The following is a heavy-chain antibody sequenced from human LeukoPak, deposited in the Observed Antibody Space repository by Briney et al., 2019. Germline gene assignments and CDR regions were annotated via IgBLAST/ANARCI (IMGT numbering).Heavy chain of an antibody. J-gene: IGHJ3*02. CDR3: ARRSPIIAAGDAYDI. CDR2: IFTDGST. D-gene: IGHD6-13*01. V-gene: IGHV4-59*10. Sequence: PSETLSLTCAVYGGSFSGYYWSWIRQPPGKGLEWIGRIFTDGSTAYNPSLQSRLTMSIDMSKNQFSLRLTSVTAADTAVYYCARRSPIIAAGDAYDIWGQGTLVTVSS. CDR1: GGSFSGYY.